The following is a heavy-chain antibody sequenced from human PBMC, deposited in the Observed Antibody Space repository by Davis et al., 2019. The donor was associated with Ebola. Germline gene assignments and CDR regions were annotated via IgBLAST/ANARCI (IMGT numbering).Heavy chain of an antibody. J-gene: IGHJ5*02. CDR1: GYTFTSYG. V-gene: IGHV1-3*01. CDR2: INAGNGNT. CDR3: ARDRGTGSYYAFDP. Sequence: ASVKVSCKASGYTFTSYGISWVRQAPGQRLEWMGWINAGNGNTKYSQKFQGRVTITRDTSASTAYMELSSLRSEDTAVYYCARDRGTGSYYAFDPWGQGTLVTVSS. D-gene: IGHD1-26*01.